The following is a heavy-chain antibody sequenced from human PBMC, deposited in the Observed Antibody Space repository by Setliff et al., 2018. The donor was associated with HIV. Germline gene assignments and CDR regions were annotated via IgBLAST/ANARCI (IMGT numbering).Heavy chain of an antibody. CDR1: GYTLASFG. Sequence: ASVKVSCKASGYTLASFGITWVRQAPGQGLEWMGWISAYNGNANYPQKLQDRVTMTTDTSTTTAYMELRSLRSDDTALYYCARASGYRLVDYWGQGTLVTVSS. CDR2: ISAYNGNA. D-gene: IGHD3-3*01. J-gene: IGHJ4*02. V-gene: IGHV1-18*01. CDR3: ARASGYRLVDY.